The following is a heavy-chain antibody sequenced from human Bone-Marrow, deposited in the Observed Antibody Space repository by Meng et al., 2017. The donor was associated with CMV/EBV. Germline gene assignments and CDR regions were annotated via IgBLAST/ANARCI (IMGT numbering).Heavy chain of an antibody. CDR3: ARGGGWDPPGEYDYVWGSYRWVDY. D-gene: IGHD3-16*02. CDR1: GYTFTGYD. CDR2: INPNSGGT. J-gene: IGHJ4*02. Sequence: ASVKVSCKASGYTFTGYDMHWVRQAPGQGLEWMGWINPNSGGTNYAQKLQGRVTMTRDTSISTAYMELSGLRSDDMAVYYCARGGGWDPPGEYDYVWGSYRWVDYWGQGTLVTVSS. V-gene: IGHV1-2*02.